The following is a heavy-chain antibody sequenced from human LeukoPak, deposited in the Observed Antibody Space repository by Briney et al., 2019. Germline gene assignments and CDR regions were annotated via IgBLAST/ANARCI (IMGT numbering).Heavy chain of an antibody. CDR3: AREGSAARSPYFDY. Sequence: PSETLSLTCTVSGGSISYYYWSWIRQPPGKGLEWIGYIYYSGSTNYSPSLRSRVTISVDTSKNQFSLKLNSVTAADTAVYYCAREGSAARSPYFDYWGQGTLVTASS. V-gene: IGHV4-59*01. J-gene: IGHJ4*02. CDR1: GGSISYYY. CDR2: IYYSGST. D-gene: IGHD6-13*01.